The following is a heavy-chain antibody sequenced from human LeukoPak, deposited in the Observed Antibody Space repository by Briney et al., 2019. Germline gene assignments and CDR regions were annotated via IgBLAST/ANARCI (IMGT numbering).Heavy chain of an antibody. Sequence: GGSLRLSCAASGFTFNIYAMSWVRQAPGKGLEWVSIVTDSDSGHKTYYADSVKGRFTISRDNSKNTLYLQMNSLRVEDTAVYYCAKGPPHYDWGQGTLVTVSS. J-gene: IGHJ4*02. CDR2: VTDSDSGHKT. V-gene: IGHV3-23*01. D-gene: IGHD3-3*01. CDR3: AKGPPHYD. CDR1: GFTFNIYA.